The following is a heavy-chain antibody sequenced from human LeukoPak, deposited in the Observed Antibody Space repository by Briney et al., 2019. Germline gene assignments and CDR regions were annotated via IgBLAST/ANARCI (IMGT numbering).Heavy chain of an antibody. V-gene: IGHV1-46*01. CDR2: INPSGGST. D-gene: IGHD3-16*02. CDR1: GYTFTSYY. CDR3: ARALWGSYRYTSDY. J-gene: IGHJ4*02. Sequence: ASVKVSCKASGYTFTSYYIHWVRQAPGQGLEWMGIINPSGGSTGYAQKFQDRVTMSRDTSTSTVYMELSSLRSEDTAVYYCARALWGSYRYTSDYWAREPWSPSPQ.